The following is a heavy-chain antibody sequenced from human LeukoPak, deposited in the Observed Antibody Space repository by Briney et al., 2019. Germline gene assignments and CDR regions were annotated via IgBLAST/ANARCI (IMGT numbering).Heavy chain of an antibody. J-gene: IGHJ4*02. D-gene: IGHD3-10*01. CDR1: GFTFSDYR. Sequence: GGSLRVSCAASGFTFSDYRMHWARQVPGKGLVWVSRTNSDESNTGYADSVKGRFTISRDNAKNTLYLQMNSLRAEDTAVYYCARETFYGSGSPKLDSWGQGTLVTVSS. CDR2: TNSDESNT. V-gene: IGHV3-74*01. CDR3: ARETFYGSGSPKLDS.